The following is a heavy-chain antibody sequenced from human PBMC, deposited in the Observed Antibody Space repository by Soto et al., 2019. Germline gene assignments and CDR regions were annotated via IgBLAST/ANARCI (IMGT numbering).Heavy chain of an antibody. Sequence: QVQLEQSGAEVKMPGSSVTVSCKAYGATFTKYAFNWVRQAPGQGLEWMGGIIPLFGSTNYAEGFQGRLTVTTNESTSTVFMELSSLTSDDTAIYYCARDETVIRGVIKRGGGLDLWGQGTTVIVSS. CDR1: GATFTKYA. D-gene: IGHD3-10*01. CDR2: IIPLFGST. CDR3: ARDETVIRGVIKRGGGLDL. J-gene: IGHJ6*02. V-gene: IGHV1-69*19.